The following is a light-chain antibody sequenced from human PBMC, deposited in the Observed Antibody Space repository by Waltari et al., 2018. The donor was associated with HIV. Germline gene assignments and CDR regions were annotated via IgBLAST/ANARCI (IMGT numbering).Light chain of an antibody. J-gene: IGLJ1*01. CDR2: DVR. CDR1: PSDICSFNF. V-gene: IGLV2-14*03. Sequence: QSVLTQPASMSGSPGQSITLPCGGTPSDICSFNFVSWYHQRPNQSPRLIIYDVRSRPSGVSTRFSGSKSGNTASLTISGLQTEDEGIYYCCSYSRRGDSYVFGTGT. CDR3: CSYSRRGDSYV.